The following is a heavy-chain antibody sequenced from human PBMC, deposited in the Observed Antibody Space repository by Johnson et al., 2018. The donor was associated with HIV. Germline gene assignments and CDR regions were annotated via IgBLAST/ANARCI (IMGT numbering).Heavy chain of an antibody. Sequence: QVQLVESGGGVVQPGRSLRLSCAASGFNFSSHGMHWVRQAPGKGLEWVAFIRYDGSNKYYADSVKGRFTISRDNSKNTLYLQMNSLRAEDTAVYYCAKDSSFSYYYSDAFDIWGQGTMVTVSS. J-gene: IGHJ3*02. V-gene: IGHV3-30*02. D-gene: IGHD3-10*01. CDR2: IRYDGSNK. CDR1: GFNFSSHG. CDR3: AKDSSFSYYYSDAFDI.